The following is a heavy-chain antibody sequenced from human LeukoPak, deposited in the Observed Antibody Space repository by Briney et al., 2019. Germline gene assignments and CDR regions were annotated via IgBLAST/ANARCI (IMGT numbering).Heavy chain of an antibody. V-gene: IGHV4-34*01. D-gene: IGHD5-18*01. CDR1: GGSFGGYY. CDR3: ARSGIQLWLRPPDY. J-gene: IGHJ4*02. Sequence: SETLSLTCAVYGGSFGGYYWSWIRQPPGKGLEWIGEINHSGSTNYNPSLKSRVTISVDTSKNQFSLKLSSVTAADTAVYYCARSGIQLWLRPPDYWGQGTLVTVSS. CDR2: INHSGST.